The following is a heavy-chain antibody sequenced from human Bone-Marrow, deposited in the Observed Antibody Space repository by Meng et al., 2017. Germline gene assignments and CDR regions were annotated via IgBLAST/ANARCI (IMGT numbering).Heavy chain of an antibody. CDR3: AREDCGGDCYSGCDY. Sequence: GGVVQPGRSLRLSCAASGFSFSDYYMSWIRQAPGKGLEWVSYISSSGTTTYYTDSTKGRFTISRDNSKNTLYLQMNSLRTEDTAVFYCAREDCGGDCYSGCDYWGQGTLVTVSS. CDR2: ISSSGTTT. CDR1: GFSFSDYY. J-gene: IGHJ4*02. D-gene: IGHD2-21*02. V-gene: IGHV3-11*04.